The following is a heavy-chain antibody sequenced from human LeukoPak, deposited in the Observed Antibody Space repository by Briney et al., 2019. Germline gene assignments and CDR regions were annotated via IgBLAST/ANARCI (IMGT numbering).Heavy chain of an antibody. V-gene: IGHV4-59*01. CDR2: IYYSGST. Sequence: SETLSLTCTVSGGSISSYYWSWIRQPPGKGLEWIGYIYYSGSTNYNPPLKSRVTISVDTSKNQFSLKLSSVTAADTAVYFCARSSSGYYWGHYFDYWGQGTLVTVSS. CDR1: GGSISSYY. CDR3: ARSSSGYYWGHYFDY. J-gene: IGHJ4*02. D-gene: IGHD3-22*01.